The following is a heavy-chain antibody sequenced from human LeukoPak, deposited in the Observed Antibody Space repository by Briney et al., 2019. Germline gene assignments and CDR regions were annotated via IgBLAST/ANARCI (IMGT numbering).Heavy chain of an antibody. CDR2: VYHSGST. Sequence: SETLSLTCTVSGYSISNGYYWGWIRQPPGKGLEWIGSVYHSGSTYYNPSLKSRVTISVDTSKNQFSLKLTSVTAADTAVYYCARGRGSYYYYVDYWGQGTLVTVSS. J-gene: IGHJ4*02. CDR1: GYSISNGYY. D-gene: IGHD1-26*01. V-gene: IGHV4-38-2*02. CDR3: ARGRGSYYYYVDY.